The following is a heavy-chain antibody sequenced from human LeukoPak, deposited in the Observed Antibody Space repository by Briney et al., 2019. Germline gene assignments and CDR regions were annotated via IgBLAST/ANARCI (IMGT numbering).Heavy chain of an antibody. D-gene: IGHD3-10*01. CDR3: ARQWTGSGSTNFDY. CDR2: IYPGDSDT. CDR1: GYTFTSKW. V-gene: IGHV5-51*01. Sequence: GESLNISCKASGYTFTSKWIGWVRQMPGKGLEWMGIIYPGDSDTRYSPSFRAQVTISADTSITTAYLQWSSLKASDTAMYYCARQWTGSGSTNFDYWGQGTLVTVSS. J-gene: IGHJ4*02.